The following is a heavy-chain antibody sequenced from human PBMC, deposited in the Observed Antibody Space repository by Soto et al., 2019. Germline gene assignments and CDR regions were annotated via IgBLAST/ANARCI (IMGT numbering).Heavy chain of an antibody. J-gene: IGHJ4*02. CDR2: TVPIFGTP. CDR3: ARNKAAATGPFDY. CDR1: GGTFSSYA. Sequence: SVKVSCKASGGTFSSYAINWVRQAPGQGLDWMGGTVPIFGTPNYAQKFQGRVTITADESTSTAYMELSSLRSEDTATYYCARNKAAATGPFDYWGQGTLVTVSS. V-gene: IGHV1-69*13. D-gene: IGHD6-13*01.